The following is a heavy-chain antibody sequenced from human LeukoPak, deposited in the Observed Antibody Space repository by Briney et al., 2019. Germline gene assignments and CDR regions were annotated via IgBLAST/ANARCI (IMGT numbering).Heavy chain of an antibody. D-gene: IGHD4-23*01. CDR3: ARDNSVEDTAWWFDP. V-gene: IGHV1-69*01. Sequence: GSSVKVSCKASGGTFSSYAISWVRQAPGQGLEWMGGIIPIFGTANDAQKFQGRVTITADESTSTAYMELSSLRSEDTAVYYCARDNSVEDTAWWFDPWGQGTLVTVSS. CDR1: GGTFSSYA. J-gene: IGHJ5*02. CDR2: IIPIFGTA.